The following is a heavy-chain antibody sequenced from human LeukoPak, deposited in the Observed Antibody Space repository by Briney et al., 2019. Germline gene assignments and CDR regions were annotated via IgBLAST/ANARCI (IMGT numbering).Heavy chain of an antibody. J-gene: IGHJ4*02. Sequence: GGSLRLSCAASGFTFSSYAMSWVRQAPGKGLEWVSAISGSGGSTYYADSVKGRFTISGDNSKNTLYLQMNSLRAEDTAVYYCAKSRDGYSYFDSWGQGTLVTVSS. CDR2: ISGSGGST. CDR3: AKSRDGYSYFDS. CDR1: GFTFSSYA. V-gene: IGHV3-23*01. D-gene: IGHD5-24*01.